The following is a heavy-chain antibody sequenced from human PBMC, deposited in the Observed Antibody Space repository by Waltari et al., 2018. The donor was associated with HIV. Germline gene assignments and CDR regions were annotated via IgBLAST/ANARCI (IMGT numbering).Heavy chain of an antibody. CDR1: GYTFTSYA. CDR2: INAGNGNT. CDR3: ARELTGGGWFDP. J-gene: IGHJ5*02. Sequence: QVQLVQSGAEVKKPGASVKVSCKASGYTFTSYAMHWVRQAPGQRLEWMGWINAGNGNTKYSQKFQGRVTITRDTSASTAYMELSSLRSEDTAVYYCARELTGGGWFDPWGQGTLVTVSS. D-gene: IGHD2-8*02. V-gene: IGHV1-3*01.